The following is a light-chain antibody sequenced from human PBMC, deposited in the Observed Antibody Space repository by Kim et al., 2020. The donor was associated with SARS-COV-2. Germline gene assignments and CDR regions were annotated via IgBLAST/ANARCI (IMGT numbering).Light chain of an antibody. J-gene: IGKJ5*01. Sequence: ASVGDRVTITCRASQGISSWLAWYQQKPGRAPKLLSYAASNLQGGVPSRFSGSGSGTDFTLTISSLQPEDFATYYCQQADSFPITFGPGTRLEIK. CDR2: AAS. V-gene: IGKV1-12*01. CDR1: QGISSW. CDR3: QQADSFPIT.